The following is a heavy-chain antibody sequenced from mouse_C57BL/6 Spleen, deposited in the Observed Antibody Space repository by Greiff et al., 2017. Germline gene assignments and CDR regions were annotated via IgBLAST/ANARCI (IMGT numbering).Heavy chain of an antibody. D-gene: IGHD2-5*01. V-gene: IGHV1-50*01. CDR2: IDPSDSYT. Sequence: QVQLQQSGAELVKPGASVKLSCKASGYTFTSYWMQWVKQRPGQGLEWIGEIDPSDSYTNYNQKFKGKATLTVDTSSSTAYMQLSSLTSEDSAVYYCARNYSNYDAMDYWGQGTSVTVSS. CDR1: GYTFTSYW. J-gene: IGHJ4*01. CDR3: ARNYSNYDAMDY.